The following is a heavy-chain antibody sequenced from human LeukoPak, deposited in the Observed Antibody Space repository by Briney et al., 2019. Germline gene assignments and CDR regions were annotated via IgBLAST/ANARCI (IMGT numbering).Heavy chain of an antibody. J-gene: IGHJ4*02. Sequence: PGGSLRLSCAASGFTFSGSAIHWVRQASGKGLEWVGRIRTKANSYATGYAASVKGRFTISRDDSKNTAHLQMNSLKTDDTAVYYCARRESSGWLQTVDWGQGTLVTVSS. CDR2: IRTKANSYAT. CDR3: ARRESSGWLQTVD. CDR1: GFTFSGSA. D-gene: IGHD5-24*01. V-gene: IGHV3-73*01.